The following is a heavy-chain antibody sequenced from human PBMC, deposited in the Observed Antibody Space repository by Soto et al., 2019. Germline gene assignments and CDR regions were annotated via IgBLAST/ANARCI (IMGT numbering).Heavy chain of an antibody. CDR3: ARPSDVGLRDSLAY. CDR2: IYPGNSNT. V-gene: IGHV5-51*01. Sequence: ESLTISCKGSGYSFTNYWVGWVRQMPGTGLEWMGIIYPGNSNTRYSPSFEGQVTMSADKSISTAYLQWSSLRASDTAIYFCARPSDVGLRDSLAYWGQGTQDTGSA. CDR1: GYSFTNYW. J-gene: IGHJ4*02.